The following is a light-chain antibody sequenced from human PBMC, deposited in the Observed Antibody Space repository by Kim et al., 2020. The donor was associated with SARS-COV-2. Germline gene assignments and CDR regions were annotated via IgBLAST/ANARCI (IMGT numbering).Light chain of an antibody. CDR1: SGHSSYA. Sequence: ASGKLTCTLSSGHSSYAIAWHQQQPEKGHRYLMKLNSDGSHSKGDGIPDRFSGSSSGAERYLTISSLQSEDEADYYCQTWGTGIWVFGGGTQLTVL. V-gene: IGLV4-69*01. CDR2: LNSDGSH. J-gene: IGLJ3*02. CDR3: QTWGTGIWV.